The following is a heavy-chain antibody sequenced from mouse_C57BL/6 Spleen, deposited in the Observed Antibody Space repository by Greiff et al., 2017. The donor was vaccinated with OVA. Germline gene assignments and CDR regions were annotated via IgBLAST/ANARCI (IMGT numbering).Heavy chain of an antibody. CDR1: GYTFTGYW. J-gene: IGHJ2*01. Sequence: QVQLQQSGAELLKPGASVKLSCKATGYTFTGYWIEWVKQRPGHGLEWIGEILPGSGSTNYNEKFKGKATFTADTSSNTAYMQLSSLTTEDSAIYYCARTRITTVVPYYFDYWGQGTTLTVSS. D-gene: IGHD1-1*01. CDR2: ILPGSGST. V-gene: IGHV1-9*01. CDR3: ARTRITTVVPYYFDY.